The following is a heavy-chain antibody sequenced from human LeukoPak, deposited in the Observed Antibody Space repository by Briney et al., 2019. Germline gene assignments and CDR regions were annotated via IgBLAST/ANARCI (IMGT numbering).Heavy chain of an antibody. J-gene: IGHJ4*02. CDR1: GGSFSGYY. CDR3: GGGANLYYFDY. CDR2: INHSGST. Sequence: SETLSLTCDVYGGSFSGYYWSWIRQPPGKGLEWIGEINHSGSTNYNPSLKSRVTISVDTSKNQFSLKLSSVTAADTAVYYCGGGANLYYFDYWGQGTLVTVSS. V-gene: IGHV4-34*01. D-gene: IGHD1-26*01.